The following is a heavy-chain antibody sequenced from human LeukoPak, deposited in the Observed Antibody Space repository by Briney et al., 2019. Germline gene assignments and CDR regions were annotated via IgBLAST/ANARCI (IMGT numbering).Heavy chain of an antibody. V-gene: IGHV3-23*01. D-gene: IGHD2-15*01. Sequence: GGSLRHSCAASGLTLSSYAMSSVRQGRGKGLEWVSAISFSGNTYHADSVKGRFTICRDSSKNTLYLQMNSLRAGDAAVYYCAKAPVTTCSGAYCYTFDYWSQGTLVAVSS. CDR1: GLTLSSYA. J-gene: IGHJ4*02. CDR2: ISFSGNT. CDR3: AKAPVTTCSGAYCYTFDY.